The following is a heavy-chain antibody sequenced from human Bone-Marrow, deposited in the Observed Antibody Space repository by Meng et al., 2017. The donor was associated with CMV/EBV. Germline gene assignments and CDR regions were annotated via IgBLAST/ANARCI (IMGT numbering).Heavy chain of an antibody. CDR1: GYSVSSTYY. D-gene: IGHD3-16*01. Sequence: SETLSLTCTVSGYSVSSTYYWGWIRQPPGKGLEWIGSIYHTGSTYYNPSLRSRVTISLDTSKNQFSVKLRSVTAADTAVYYWARVSKDYPHDYYSGMDVWGQGTTVTVSS. J-gene: IGHJ6*02. V-gene: IGHV4-38-2*02. CDR3: ARVSKDYPHDYYSGMDV. CDR2: IYHTGST.